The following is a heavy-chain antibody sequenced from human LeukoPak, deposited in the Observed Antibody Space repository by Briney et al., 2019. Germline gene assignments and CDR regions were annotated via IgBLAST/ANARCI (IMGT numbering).Heavy chain of an antibody. V-gene: IGHV1-69*13. Sequence: SVKVSCKASGGTFSSYAISWVRQAPGQGLEWKGGIIPIFGTANYAQKFQGRVTITADESTSTAYMELSSLRSEDTAVYYCARDPGIQLWLLYYWGQGTLVTVSS. CDR3: ARDPGIQLWLLYY. CDR2: IIPIFGTA. D-gene: IGHD5-18*01. J-gene: IGHJ4*02. CDR1: GGTFSSYA.